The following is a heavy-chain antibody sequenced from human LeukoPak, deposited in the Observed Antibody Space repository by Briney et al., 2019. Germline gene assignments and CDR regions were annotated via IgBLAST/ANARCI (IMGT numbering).Heavy chain of an antibody. Sequence: SETLSLTCAVSGGSISSGGYSWSWIRQPPGKGLEWIGYIYHSGSTYYNPSLKSRVTISVDRSKNQFSLKLSSVTAADTAVYYCASYLLWFGEEKFDYWGQGTPVTVSS. J-gene: IGHJ4*02. V-gene: IGHV4-30-2*01. CDR2: IYHSGST. D-gene: IGHD3-10*01. CDR3: ASYLLWFGEEKFDY. CDR1: GGSISSGGYS.